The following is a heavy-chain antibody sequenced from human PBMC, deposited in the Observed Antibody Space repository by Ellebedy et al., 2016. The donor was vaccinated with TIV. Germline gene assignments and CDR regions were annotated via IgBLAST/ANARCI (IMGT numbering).Heavy chain of an antibody. V-gene: IGHV1-18*04. Sequence: AASVKVSCKASGYTFTSYGISWVRQAPGQGLEWMGWISAYNGNTNYAQKLQGRVTMTTDTSTSTAYMELRSLRSDDTAVYYCARDRWAGAWFGDPNNAFDIWGQGTMVTVSS. J-gene: IGHJ3*02. CDR3: ARDRWAGAWFGDPNNAFDI. CDR1: GYTFTSYG. D-gene: IGHD3-10*01. CDR2: ISAYNGNT.